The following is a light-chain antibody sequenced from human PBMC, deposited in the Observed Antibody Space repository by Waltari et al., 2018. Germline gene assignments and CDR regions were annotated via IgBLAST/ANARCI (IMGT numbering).Light chain of an antibody. V-gene: IGLV2-14*01. J-gene: IGLJ1*01. Sequence: QSALTQPASVSGSPEQSITISCTGTSSDIGGDNFVSWYQQHPGKAPKLILFDVSDRPSGFSNLFSGSKSGNSASLTISVLQAEDEADYYCSSYTRSSSYVFGTGTKVTVL. CDR1: SSDIGGDNF. CDR2: DVS. CDR3: SSYTRSSSYV.